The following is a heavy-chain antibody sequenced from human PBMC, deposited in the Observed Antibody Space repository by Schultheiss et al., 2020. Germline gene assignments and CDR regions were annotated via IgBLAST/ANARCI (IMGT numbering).Heavy chain of an antibody. CDR1: GYTFTSYG. CDR3: AREAYDYGDYGG. Sequence: ASVKVSCKASGYTFTSYGISWVRQAPGQGLEWMGWISAYNGNTNYAQKLQGRVTMTTDTSTSTAYMELRSLRSEDTAVYYCAREAYDYGDYGGWGQGTLVTVSS. V-gene: IGHV1-18*01. CDR2: ISAYNGNT. D-gene: IGHD4-17*01. J-gene: IGHJ4*02.